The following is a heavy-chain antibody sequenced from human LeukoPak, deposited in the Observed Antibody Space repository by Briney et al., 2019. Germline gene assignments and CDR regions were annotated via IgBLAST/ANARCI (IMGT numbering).Heavy chain of an antibody. CDR1: GGSISSGSYY. D-gene: IGHD1-26*01. CDR2: IYTSGST. J-gene: IGHJ4*02. V-gene: IGHV4-61*02. Sequence: SETLSLTCTASGGSISSGSYYWSWIRQPAGKGLEWIGRIYTSGSTNYNPSLKSRVTISVDTSKNQFSLKLSSVTAADTAVYYCARAVGATWGVDYWGQGTLVTVSS. CDR3: ARAVGATWGVDY.